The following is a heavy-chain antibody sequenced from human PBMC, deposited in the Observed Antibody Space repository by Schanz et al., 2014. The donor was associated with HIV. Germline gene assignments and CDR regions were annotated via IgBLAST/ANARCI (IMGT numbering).Heavy chain of an antibody. V-gene: IGHV3-30*09. CDR1: GLIFRTYD. Sequence: VQLVESGGGLVKRGGSLRLSCVVSGLIFRTYDMNWVRQAPGKGLEWVAGMSHDGFSKYFADSVKGRFAISREDSKNTVHLQMDSLRPEDTAVYYCAREGESSGRAGLFDLWGQGAMVTVSS. D-gene: IGHD6-19*01. J-gene: IGHJ3*01. CDR2: MSHDGFSK. CDR3: AREGESSGRAGLFDL.